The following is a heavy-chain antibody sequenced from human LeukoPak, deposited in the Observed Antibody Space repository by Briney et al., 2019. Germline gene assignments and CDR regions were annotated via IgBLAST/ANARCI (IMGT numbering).Heavy chain of an antibody. D-gene: IGHD4-17*01. CDR1: GFTLSTYS. CDR2: ITGSSSN. V-gene: IGHV3-21*01. Sequence: PGGALRLSCAASGFTLSTYSVKWVRQARGRGVEWVTSITGSSSNYVASVKGRFTTSRDNAKNSLFLQMNSLRADDTAVYFCARDPDPHDYGDYEEGFWYYYAMDVWGKGATVTVSS. CDR3: ARDPDPHDYGDYEEGFWYYYAMDV. J-gene: IGHJ6*04.